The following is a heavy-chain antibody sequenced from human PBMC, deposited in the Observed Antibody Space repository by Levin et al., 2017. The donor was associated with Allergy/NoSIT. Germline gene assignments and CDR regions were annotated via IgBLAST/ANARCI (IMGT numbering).Heavy chain of an antibody. Sequence: GGSLRLSCAASGFSFSSYWMHWVRQAPGKGLVWVSRINSDGSSTNYADSVKGRLTISRDHAKSTLYLQMNILGPEDTAVYYCARGYFAFSAYTLYWGQGTLVTVSS. CDR3: ARGYFAFSAYTLY. CDR2: INSDGSST. CDR1: GFSFSSYW. D-gene: IGHD3-16*01. J-gene: IGHJ4*02. V-gene: IGHV3-74*01.